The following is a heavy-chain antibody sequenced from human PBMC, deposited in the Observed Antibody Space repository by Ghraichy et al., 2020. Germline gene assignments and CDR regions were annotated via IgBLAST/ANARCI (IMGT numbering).Heavy chain of an antibody. J-gene: IGHJ3*02. CDR2: INPNSGGT. Sequence: VKVSCKASGYTFTGYYMHWVRQAPGQGLEWMGWINPNSGGTNYAQKFQGRVTMTRDTSISTAYMELSRLRSDDTAVYYCARVGGELEDAVDAFDIWGQGTMVTVSS. V-gene: IGHV1-2*02. D-gene: IGHD2-21*01. CDR1: GYTFTGYY. CDR3: ARVGGELEDAVDAFDI.